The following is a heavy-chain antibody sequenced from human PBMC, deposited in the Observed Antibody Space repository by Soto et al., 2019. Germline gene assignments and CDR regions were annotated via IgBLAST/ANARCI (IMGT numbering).Heavy chain of an antibody. J-gene: IGHJ5*02. Sequence: QVHLVQSGAEVKKPGASVKVSCKASGYSFTDYYMHWVRQAPGQGLEWMGWINTKTGGTNYAQRVQGRVTMTGDTSINTAYMEFIRLRSDDTAVYYCVRVGPTGRFDPWGQGTVVTVSS. CDR3: VRVGPTGRFDP. CDR2: INTKTGGT. CDR1: GYSFTDYY. V-gene: IGHV1-2*02.